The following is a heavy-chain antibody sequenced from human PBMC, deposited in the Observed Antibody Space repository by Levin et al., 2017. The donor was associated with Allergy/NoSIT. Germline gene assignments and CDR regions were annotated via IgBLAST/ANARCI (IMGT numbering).Heavy chain of an antibody. J-gene: IGHJ4*02. D-gene: IGHD5-18*01. CDR3: ARLRDTAMGLDY. CDR1: GGSISSYY. Sequence: SETLSLTCTVSGGSISSYYWSWIRQPPGKGLEWIGYIYYSGSTNYNPSLKSRVTISVDTSKNQFSLKLSSVTAADTAVYYCARLRDTAMGLDYWGQGTLVTVSS. CDR2: IYYSGST. V-gene: IGHV4-59*08.